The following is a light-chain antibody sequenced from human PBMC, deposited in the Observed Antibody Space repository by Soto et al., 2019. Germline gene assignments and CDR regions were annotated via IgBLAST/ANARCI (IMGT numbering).Light chain of an antibody. CDR3: SSYTSSKTYV. V-gene: IGLV2-14*01. J-gene: IGLJ1*01. Sequence: QSALAQPASVSVSPGQSITISCTGTSSDVGGYDFVSWYQQHPGKAPKLMISDVSNRPSGGSNRFSGSKSGNTASLTISGLQAEDEADYYCSSYTSSKTYVFGTGTRSPS. CDR2: DVS. CDR1: SSDVGGYDF.